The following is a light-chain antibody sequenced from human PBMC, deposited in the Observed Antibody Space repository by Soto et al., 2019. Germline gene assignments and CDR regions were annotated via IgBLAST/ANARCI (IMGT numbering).Light chain of an antibody. CDR1: SGHSDYA. J-gene: IGLJ3*02. CDR2: VTSDGSH. CDR3: QAWATGGV. Sequence: QPVLTQSPSASASPGASAKLTCTLSSGHSDYAIAWHQQQPEKGPRYLMKVTSDGSHTKGDGIPDRFSGSSSGADRYLTISSLRSDDEADYYCQAWATGGVFGGGTKLTVL. V-gene: IGLV4-69*01.